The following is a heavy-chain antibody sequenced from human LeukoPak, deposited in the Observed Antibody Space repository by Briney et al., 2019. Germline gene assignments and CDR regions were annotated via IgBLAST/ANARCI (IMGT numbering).Heavy chain of an antibody. Sequence: SETLSLTCVVSGGSFSGNYWSWIRQPPGKGLEWIGEINHSGSTNYNPSLKSRVTISVDTSKNQFSLKLSSVTAADTAVYYRVTGQWLVPVSYWGQGTLVTVSS. CDR2: INHSGST. CDR3: VTGQWLVPVSY. J-gene: IGHJ4*02. CDR1: GGSFSGNY. V-gene: IGHV4-34*01. D-gene: IGHD6-19*01.